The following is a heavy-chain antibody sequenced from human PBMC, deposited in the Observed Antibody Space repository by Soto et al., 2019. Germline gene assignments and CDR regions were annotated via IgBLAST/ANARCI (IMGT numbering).Heavy chain of an antibody. J-gene: IGHJ6*03. Sequence: SETLSVTCAVYGEAFTPYYWTWIRQPPGKGLEWLGEVHHTGSATVNPSLNSRVTISVDTSKQQFSLGLSSVTAADTAVYYCARTNIVRDSWYIDVWGKGTTVTVSS. D-gene: IGHD3-3*01. CDR2: VHHTGSA. CDR1: GEAFTPYY. CDR3: ARTNIVRDSWYIDV. V-gene: IGHV4-34*01.